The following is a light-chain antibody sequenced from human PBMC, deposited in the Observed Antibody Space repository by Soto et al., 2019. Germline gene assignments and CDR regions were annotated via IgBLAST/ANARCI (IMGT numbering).Light chain of an antibody. Sequence: EIVLTQSPGTLSLSPGERATLSCRASQSVTRSYLAWYQQTPGQAPRXXIFGASSRETGIQDRFSGSGSGTEFTRTISRLEPEDFAVYYCQQYGGSTLTFGQGTKVDIK. CDR3: QQYGGSTLT. CDR2: GAS. CDR1: QSVTRSY. J-gene: IGKJ1*01. V-gene: IGKV3-20*01.